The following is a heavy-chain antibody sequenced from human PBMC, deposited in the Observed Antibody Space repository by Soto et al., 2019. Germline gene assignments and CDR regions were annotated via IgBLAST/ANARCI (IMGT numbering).Heavy chain of an antibody. Sequence: QPGGSLRLSCAASGFTFSSYAMSWVRQAPGKGLEWVSAISGSGGSTYYADSVKGRFTISRDNSKNTLYLQMNSLRAEDTAVYYCAKVGYSSSSAYYYYGMDVWGQGTTVTVS. CDR2: ISGSGGST. J-gene: IGHJ6*02. V-gene: IGHV3-23*01. D-gene: IGHD6-6*01. CDR3: AKVGYSSSSAYYYYGMDV. CDR1: GFTFSSYA.